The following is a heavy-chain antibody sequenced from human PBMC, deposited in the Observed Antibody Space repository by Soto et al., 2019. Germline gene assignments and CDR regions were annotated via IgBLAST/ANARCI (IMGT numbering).Heavy chain of an antibody. J-gene: IGHJ4*02. CDR2: IYDSGST. CDR1: GGSVSGYY. V-gene: IGHV4-59*08. CDR3: ARRYGSCFDY. D-gene: IGHD5-18*01. Sequence: SETLSLTCTVSGGSVSGYYWSWIRQSPENGLQWIAYIYDSGSTNYNPSLKSRVTISVDTSKNQFSLKLSSVTAADTAVYYCARRYGSCFDYWGQGTLVTVSS.